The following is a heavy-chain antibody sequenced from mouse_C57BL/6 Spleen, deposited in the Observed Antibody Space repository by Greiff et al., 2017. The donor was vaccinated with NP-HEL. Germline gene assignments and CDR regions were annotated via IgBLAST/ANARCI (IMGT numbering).Heavy chain of an antibody. Sequence: EVHLVESGGGLVKPGGSLKLSCAASGFTFSDYGMHWVRQAPGQGLEWVAYIRRGSGTIYYADTVKGRFTISRDKATNTLYLQMTSLRSEDSAMYDCAGGGYYCGEESFDDWGTGTTVTVSS. V-gene: IGHV5-17*01. CDR1: GFTFSDYG. J-gene: IGHJ1*03. D-gene: IGHD1-1*01. CDR2: IRRGSGTI. CDR3: AGGGYYCGEESFDD.